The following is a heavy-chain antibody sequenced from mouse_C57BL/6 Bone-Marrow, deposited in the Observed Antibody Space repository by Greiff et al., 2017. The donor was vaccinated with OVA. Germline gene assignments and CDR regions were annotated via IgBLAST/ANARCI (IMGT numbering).Heavy chain of an antibody. V-gene: IGHV1-81*01. J-gene: IGHJ1*03. Sequence: QVQLQQSGAELARPGASVKLSCKASGYTFTSYGISWVKQRTGQGLEWIGAIYPRSGNTYYHEKFKGKATLTADKSSSTAYMELRSLTSEDSAVYFCARGGLRYFDVWGTGTTVTVSS. CDR3: ARGGLRYFDV. CDR2: IYPRSGNT. CDR1: GYTFTSYG. D-gene: IGHD2-4*01.